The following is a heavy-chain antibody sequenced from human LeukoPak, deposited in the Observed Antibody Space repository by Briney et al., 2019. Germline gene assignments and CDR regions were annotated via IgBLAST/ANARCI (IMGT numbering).Heavy chain of an antibody. V-gene: IGHV3-74*01. D-gene: IGHD2-15*01. CDR3: VSSYCSGGSCYSASGY. Sequence: GGSLRLSCAASGFTFSSYWMHWVRQAPGKGLVWVSRINNDGSSTSYADSVKGRFTTSRDNAKNTLYLQMNSLRAEDTAVYYCVSSYCSGGSCYSASGYWGQGTLVTVSS. CDR2: INNDGSST. J-gene: IGHJ4*02. CDR1: GFTFSSYW.